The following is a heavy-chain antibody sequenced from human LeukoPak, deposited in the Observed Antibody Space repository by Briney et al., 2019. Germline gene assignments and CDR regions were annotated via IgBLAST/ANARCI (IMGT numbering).Heavy chain of an antibody. J-gene: IGHJ4*02. V-gene: IGHV3-21*01. CDR2: ISSNSRYI. CDR1: GFTFSSYS. CDR3: ARGPGGSGSYYDY. Sequence: GGSLRLSCAASGFTFSSYSMNWVRQAPGKGLEWVSYISSNSRYIYYADSVKGRFTISRDNAKNSLYLQMNSLRTEDAAVHYCARGPGGSGSYYDYWGQGTLVTVSS. D-gene: IGHD3-10*01.